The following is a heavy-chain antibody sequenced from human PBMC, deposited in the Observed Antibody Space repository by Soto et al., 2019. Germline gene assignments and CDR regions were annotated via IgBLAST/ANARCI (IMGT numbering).Heavy chain of an antibody. J-gene: IGHJ4*02. CDR2: TYYRSKWYN. CDR3: ARAIPGVRGPCDY. V-gene: IGHV6-1*01. Sequence: SPSRGLEWLGRTYYRSKWYNDYAVSVKSRITINPDTSKNQFSLQLNSVTPEDTAVYYCARAIPGVRGPCDYWGQGTLVTVSS. D-gene: IGHD1-1*01.